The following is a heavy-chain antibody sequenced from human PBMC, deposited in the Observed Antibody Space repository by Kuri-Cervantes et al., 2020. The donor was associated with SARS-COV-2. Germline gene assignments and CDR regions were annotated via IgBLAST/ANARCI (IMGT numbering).Heavy chain of an antibody. CDR2: IIPLFGTT. CDR1: GYTFTDYY. D-gene: IGHD5-24*01. V-gene: IGHV1-69*06. Sequence: SVKVSCKASGYTFTDYYMHWVRQAPGQGLEWMGGIIPLFGTTGSAQTFRGRITTTADKSTNTAYMELSSLTSEDTAMYFCARDRVGRENAFDVWGLGTMVTVSS. J-gene: IGHJ3*01. CDR3: ARDRVGRENAFDV.